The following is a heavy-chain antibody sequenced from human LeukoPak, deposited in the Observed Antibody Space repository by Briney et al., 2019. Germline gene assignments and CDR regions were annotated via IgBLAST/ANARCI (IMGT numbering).Heavy chain of an antibody. CDR3: AKSDCGSDGCKLLNY. CDR2: MNPNSGNA. V-gene: IGHV1-8*03. Sequence: AASVKVSCKASGYTFTNYDINWVRQATGQGLEWMGWMNPNSGNAGYAQKFQGRVTITRDTSISTAYMEVSSLRSKDTAVYYCAKSDCGSDGCKLLNYWGQGTLVMASS. CDR1: GYTFTNYD. J-gene: IGHJ4*02. D-gene: IGHD2-21*01.